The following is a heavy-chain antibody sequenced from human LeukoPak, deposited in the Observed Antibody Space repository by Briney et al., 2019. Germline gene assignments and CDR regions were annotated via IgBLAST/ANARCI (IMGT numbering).Heavy chain of an antibody. Sequence: GASVKVSCKASGYTFTGYYMHWVRQAPGQGLEWMGGIIPIFGTANYAQKFQGRVTITADESTSTAYMELSSLRSEDTAVYYCARATSYYYGSGSQTIPGGYYYYYYMDVWGKGTTVTISS. CDR3: ARATSYYYGSGSQTIPGGYYYYYYMDV. CDR2: IIPIFGTA. D-gene: IGHD3-10*01. CDR1: GYTFTGYY. J-gene: IGHJ6*03. V-gene: IGHV1-69*13.